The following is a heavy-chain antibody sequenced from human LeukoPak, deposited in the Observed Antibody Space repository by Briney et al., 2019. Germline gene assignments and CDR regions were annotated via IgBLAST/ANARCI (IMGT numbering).Heavy chain of an antibody. V-gene: IGHV4-39*01. D-gene: IGHD6-6*01. J-gene: IGHJ6*02. Sequence: SEALSLTCSISGGSVSTTDYYWAWIHQPPGKGLEWIGSVYYSGSTYYNPSLKSRVTIAVDTSKNQFSLKLSSVTAADTAVYYCTRHSKVTTSSSHYYYGLDVWGQGTTVTVSS. CDR1: GGSVSTTDYY. CDR3: TRHSKVTTSSSHYYYGLDV. CDR2: VYYSGST.